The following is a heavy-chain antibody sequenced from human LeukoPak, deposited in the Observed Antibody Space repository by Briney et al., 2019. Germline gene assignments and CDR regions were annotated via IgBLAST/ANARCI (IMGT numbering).Heavy chain of an antibody. CDR1: GFIFSSYS. CDR3: AKGAVYYYGSGSYYYYYGMDV. CDR2: ISSSSSYI. V-gene: IGHV3-21*04. Sequence: GGSLRLSCAASGFIFSSYSMNWVRQAPGKGLEWVSSISSSSSYIYYADSVKGRFTISRDNSKNTLYLQMNSLRAEGTAVYYCAKGAVYYYGSGSYYYYYGMDVWGQGTTVTVSS. J-gene: IGHJ6*02. D-gene: IGHD3-10*01.